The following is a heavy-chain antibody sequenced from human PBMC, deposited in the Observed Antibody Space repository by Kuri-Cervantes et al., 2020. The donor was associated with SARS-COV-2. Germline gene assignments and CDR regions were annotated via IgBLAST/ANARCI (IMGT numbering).Heavy chain of an antibody. J-gene: IGHJ6*03. Sequence: KVSCKASGYSFTNYWIRWVRQMPGKGLEWMGIIYPGDSDTRYSPSFQGQVTISADKSINTAFLQWSSLKASDTAIYYCARRAYGEEVDYYYMDVWGKGTAVTVSS. CDR2: IYPGDSDT. D-gene: IGHD4-17*01. CDR1: GYSFTNYW. V-gene: IGHV5-51*01. CDR3: ARRAYGEEVDYYYMDV.